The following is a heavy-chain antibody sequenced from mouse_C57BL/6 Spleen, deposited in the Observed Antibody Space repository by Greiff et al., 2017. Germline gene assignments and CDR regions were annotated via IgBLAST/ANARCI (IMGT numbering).Heavy chain of an antibody. CDR2: ISDGGSYT. Sequence: DVMLVESGGGLVKPGGSLKLSCAASGFTFSSYAMSWVRQTPEKRLEWVATISDGGSYTYYPDNVKGRFTISRDNAKNNLYLQMSHLKSEDTAMYYCARTYDGYYTWFAYWGQGTLVTVSA. J-gene: IGHJ3*01. D-gene: IGHD2-3*01. CDR1: GFTFSSYA. V-gene: IGHV5-4*03. CDR3: ARTYDGYYTWFAY.